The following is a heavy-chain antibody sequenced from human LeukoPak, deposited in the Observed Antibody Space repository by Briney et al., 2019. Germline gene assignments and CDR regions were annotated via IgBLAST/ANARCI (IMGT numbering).Heavy chain of an antibody. CDR3: ARDKLAATHNWFDP. Sequence: GASVKVSCKASGYTFSDYGISWVRQAPGQGLEWMGWISAYNGNTNYAQKLQGRVTMTTDTSTSTAYMELRSLRSDDTAVYYCARDKLAATHNWFDPWGQGTLVTVSS. CDR2: ISAYNGNT. D-gene: IGHD6-13*01. V-gene: IGHV1-18*01. CDR1: GYTFSDYG. J-gene: IGHJ5*02.